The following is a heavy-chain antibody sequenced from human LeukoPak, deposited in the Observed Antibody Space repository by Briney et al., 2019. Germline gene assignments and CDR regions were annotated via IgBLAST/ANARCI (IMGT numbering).Heavy chain of an antibody. J-gene: IGHJ4*02. CDR2: ISYDGSNK. CDR1: GFTFSSYG. CDR3: AKESSGWNEVDY. D-gene: IGHD6-19*01. Sequence: GGSLRLSCAASGFTFSSYGMHWVRQAPGKGLEWVAVISYDGSNKYYADSAKGRFTIPRDNSKNTLYLQMNSLRAEDTAVYYCAKESSGWNEVDYWGQGTLVTVSS. V-gene: IGHV3-30*18.